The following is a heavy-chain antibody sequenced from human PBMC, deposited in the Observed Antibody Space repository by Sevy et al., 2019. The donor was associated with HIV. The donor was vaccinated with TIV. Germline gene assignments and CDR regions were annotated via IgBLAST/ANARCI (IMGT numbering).Heavy chain of an antibody. CDR2: ISGSGGST. V-gene: IGHV3-23*01. CDR1: GFTFSNYG. Sequence: GGSLRLSCAASGFTFSNYGMSWVRQAPGKGLEWVSAISGSGGSTFYADSVKGRFTISRDNSKDTLYLQMNSLRAEDTAVYHCAKPLVRVFYGDSIFFDYWGQGTLVTVSS. CDR3: AKPLVRVFYGDSIFFDY. J-gene: IGHJ4*02. D-gene: IGHD4-17*01.